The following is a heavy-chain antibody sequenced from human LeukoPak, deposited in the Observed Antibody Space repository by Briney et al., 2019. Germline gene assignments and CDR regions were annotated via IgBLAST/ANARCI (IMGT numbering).Heavy chain of an antibody. J-gene: IGHJ3*02. Sequence: PSETLSLTCAVYGGSFSGYYWSWIRQPPGKGLEWIGEINHSGSTNYNPSLKSRVTISVDTSKNQFSLKLSSVTAADTAVYYCARDWAIVGATTSAFDIWGQGTMVTVSS. V-gene: IGHV4-34*01. CDR3: ARDWAIVGATTSAFDI. CDR1: GGSFSGYY. CDR2: INHSGST. D-gene: IGHD1-26*01.